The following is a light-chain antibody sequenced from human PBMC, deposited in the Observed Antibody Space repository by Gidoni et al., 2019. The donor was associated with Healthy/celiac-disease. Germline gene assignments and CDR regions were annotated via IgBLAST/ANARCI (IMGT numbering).Light chain of an antibody. CDR3: QQYNNWPPHT. CDR2: GAS. V-gene: IGKV3-15*01. CDR1: QSVSSN. Sequence: EIVMTQSQATLSVSPGERATLSCRASQSVSSNLAWYQQKPGQAPRLLIYGASTRATGIPARFSGSGSVTEFTLTISSLQSEDFAVYYCQQYNNWPPHTFGQGTKLEIK. J-gene: IGKJ2*01.